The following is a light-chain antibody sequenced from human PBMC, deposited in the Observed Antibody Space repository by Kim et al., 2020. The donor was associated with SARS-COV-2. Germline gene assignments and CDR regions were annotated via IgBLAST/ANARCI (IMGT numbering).Light chain of an antibody. CDR3: QQRSNWPYT. Sequence: EIVMTQSPVTLSVSPGEGVTLSCRASQSISTNLGWYQQKPGQAPRLLIYTASTRATGIPARFSGSGSGTDFTLTISSLEPEDFAVYYCQQRSNWPYTFGQGTKLEI. V-gene: IGKV3-11*01. CDR1: QSISTN. CDR2: TAS. J-gene: IGKJ2*01.